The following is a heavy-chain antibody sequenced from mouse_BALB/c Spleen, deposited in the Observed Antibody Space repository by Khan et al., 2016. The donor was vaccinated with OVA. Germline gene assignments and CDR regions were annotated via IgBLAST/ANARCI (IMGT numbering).Heavy chain of an antibody. V-gene: IGHV5-12*02. CDR2: LSNRGTTT. Sequence: EVELVESGGGLVQPGGSLKLSCATSGFTFSDYYMYWVRQTPEKRLEWVAYLSNRGTTTYYPDTVRGRFTISRDNATNTPYLQMSRLASEDTAVYDCGREGDDGGLAYWGQGTLVTVSA. D-gene: IGHD2-3*01. J-gene: IGHJ3*01. CDR1: GFTFSDYY. CDR3: GREGDDGGLAY.